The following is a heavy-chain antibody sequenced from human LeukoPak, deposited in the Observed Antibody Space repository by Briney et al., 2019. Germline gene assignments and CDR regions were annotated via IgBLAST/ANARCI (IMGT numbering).Heavy chain of an antibody. CDR2: IYYSGST. CDR1: GGSISSSSYY. V-gene: IGHV4-39*07. CDR3: ARGRSYYYDSSGYRDYGMDV. J-gene: IGHJ6*02. D-gene: IGHD3-22*01. Sequence: SETLSLTCTVSGGSISSSSYYWGWIRQPPGKGLEWIGSIYYSGSTNYNPSLKSRVTISVDTSKNQFSLKLSSVTAADTAVYYCARGRSYYYDSSGYRDYGMDVWGQGTTVTVSS.